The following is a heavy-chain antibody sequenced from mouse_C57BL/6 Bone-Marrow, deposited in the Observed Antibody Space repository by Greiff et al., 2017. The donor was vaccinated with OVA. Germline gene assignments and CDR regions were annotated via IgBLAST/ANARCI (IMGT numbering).Heavy chain of an antibody. CDR1: GFTFSDFY. V-gene: IGHV7-1*01. D-gene: IGHD3-2*02. CDR2: SRNKANDYTT. CDR3: ARDANRSGYAMDY. Sequence: EVKVVESGGGLVQSGRSLRLSCATSGFTFSDFYMEWVRQAPGKGLEWIAASRNKANDYTTEYSASVKGRFIVSRDTSQSILYLQMNALRAEDTAIYYCARDANRSGYAMDYWGQGTSVTVSS. J-gene: IGHJ4*01.